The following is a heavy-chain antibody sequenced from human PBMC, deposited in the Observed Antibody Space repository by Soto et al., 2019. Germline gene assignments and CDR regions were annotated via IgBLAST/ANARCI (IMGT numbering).Heavy chain of an antibody. Sequence: ASVKVSCKASGYTFTSYDINWVRQATGQGLEWMGWMNPNSGNTGYAQKFQGRVTMTRNTSISTAYMELSSLRSEDTAVYYCARGTYCTNGVCYAERGTNYYYYYGMDVWGQGTTVTVSS. CDR3: ARGTYCTNGVCYAERGTNYYYYYGMDV. V-gene: IGHV1-8*01. CDR2: MNPNSGNT. CDR1: GYTFTSYD. J-gene: IGHJ6*02. D-gene: IGHD2-8*01.